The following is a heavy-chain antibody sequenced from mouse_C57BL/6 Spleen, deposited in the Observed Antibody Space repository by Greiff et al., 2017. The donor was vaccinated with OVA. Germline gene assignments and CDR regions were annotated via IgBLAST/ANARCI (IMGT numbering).Heavy chain of an antibody. Sequence: VQVVESGAELVKPGASVKLSCKASGYTFTEYTIHWVKQRSGQGLEWIGWFYPGSGSIKYNEKFKDKATLTADKSSSSVYMKLSRLTSEDSAFYVCARHEDRATVGSMDYWGQGTSVTVSS. D-gene: IGHD1-1*01. J-gene: IGHJ4*01. CDR2: FYPGSGSI. CDR1: GYTFTEYT. CDR3: ARHEDRATVGSMDY. V-gene: IGHV1-62-2*01.